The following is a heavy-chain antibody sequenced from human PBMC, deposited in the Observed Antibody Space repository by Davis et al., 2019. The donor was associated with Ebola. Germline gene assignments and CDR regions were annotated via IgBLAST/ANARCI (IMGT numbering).Heavy chain of an antibody. CDR1: GFTFSNYA. CDR2: TSGSGGST. J-gene: IGHJ4*02. Sequence: GGSLRLSCAASGFTFSNYAMTWVRQAPGKGLEWVSATSGSGGSTFYADSVKGRFTISRDNAKNSLYLQMNSLRDEDTAVYYCARGDRIDDYFEYWGQGALVTVSS. CDR3: ARGDRIDDYFEY. V-gene: IGHV3-23*01.